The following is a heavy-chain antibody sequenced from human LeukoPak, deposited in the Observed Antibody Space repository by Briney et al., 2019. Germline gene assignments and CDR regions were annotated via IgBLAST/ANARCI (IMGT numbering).Heavy chain of an antibody. CDR2: ISYDGSNK. J-gene: IGHJ4*02. Sequence: GRSLRLSCAASGFTFSSYGMHWVRQAPGKGLEWVAVISYDGSNKYYADSVKGRFTISRDNSKNTLYLQMNSLRAEDTAVYYCARGDFGVVRPFDFWGQGTLVTVSS. CDR1: GFTFSSYG. V-gene: IGHV3-30*03. CDR3: ARGDFGVVRPFDF. D-gene: IGHD3-3*01.